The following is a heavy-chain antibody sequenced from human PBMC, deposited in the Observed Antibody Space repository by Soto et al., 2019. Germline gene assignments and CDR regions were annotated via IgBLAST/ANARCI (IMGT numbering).Heavy chain of an antibody. CDR3: VTVNLVGAAYYFDY. V-gene: IGHV4-61*01. D-gene: IGHD1-26*01. CDR1: GDSVTSDSYF. Sequence: PSETLSLTCTVSGDSVTSDSYFWSWIRQPPGKGLEWIGNSYYSGYYSGSTNHNPSLKSRVTVSVDTSENQFSLRLTSVTAADTAVYYCVTVNLVGAAYYFDYWGPGTLVTVSS. J-gene: IGHJ4*02. CDR2: SYYSGYYSGST.